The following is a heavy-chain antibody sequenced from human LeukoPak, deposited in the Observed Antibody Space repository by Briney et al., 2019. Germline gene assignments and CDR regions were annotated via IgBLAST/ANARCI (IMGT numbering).Heavy chain of an antibody. CDR3: ARGDYSFDY. Sequence: SQTLSLTCAISGDSVSSISAAWNWIRQSPSRGLEWLGKTYYRSKWYNDYALSVKSRITITPDTSKNHFSLQLNSVTPEDTAEYYCARGDYSFDYWGQGTLVTVSS. V-gene: IGHV6-1*01. D-gene: IGHD3-3*01. CDR2: TYYRSKWYN. J-gene: IGHJ4*02. CDR1: GDSVSSISAA.